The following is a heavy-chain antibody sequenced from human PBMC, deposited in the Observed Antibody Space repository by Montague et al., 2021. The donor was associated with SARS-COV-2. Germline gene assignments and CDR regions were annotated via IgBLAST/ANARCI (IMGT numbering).Heavy chain of an antibody. CDR3: AHRREDATLITEWVDH. CDR2: IYWDGDK. V-gene: IGHV2-5*02. Sequence: PALVKPTQTLTLTCTFSGFSLSTNGVGVGWIRQPPGKALEWLALIYWDGDKRYSPPLMSRLTISKGTSENQVVLTMTNMNPVDTATYYCAHRREDATLITEWVDHWGQGTMVTVSS. J-gene: IGHJ5*02. D-gene: IGHD3-16*01. CDR1: GFSLSTNGVG.